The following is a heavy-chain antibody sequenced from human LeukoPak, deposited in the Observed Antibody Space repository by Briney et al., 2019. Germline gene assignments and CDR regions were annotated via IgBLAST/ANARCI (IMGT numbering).Heavy chain of an antibody. D-gene: IGHD2-15*01. CDR3: ARFDYSVDY. CDR2: IYTSGST. Sequence: SETLSLTCTVSGVPISSGSYYGRWIRQPAGKGLEWIGRIYTSGSTNYNPSLKSRVTISVDTSKNQFSLKLSSVTAADTAVYYCARFDYSVDYWGQGTLVTVSS. J-gene: IGHJ4*02. V-gene: IGHV4-61*02. CDR1: GVPISSGSYY.